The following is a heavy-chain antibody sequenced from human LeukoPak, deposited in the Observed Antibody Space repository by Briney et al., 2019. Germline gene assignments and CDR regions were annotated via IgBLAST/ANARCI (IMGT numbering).Heavy chain of an antibody. Sequence: GASVKVSCKASGYTFTSYGINWVRQAPGQGLEWMGWISGNKGNTHYAQNLQGRVTVTTDKSTSTAYMELSSLRSEDTAVYYCARDSYCSGGSCYSMDGWFDPWGQGTLVTVSS. J-gene: IGHJ5*02. CDR3: ARDSYCSGGSCYSMDGWFDP. CDR2: ISGNKGNT. CDR1: GYTFTSYG. D-gene: IGHD2-15*01. V-gene: IGHV1-18*04.